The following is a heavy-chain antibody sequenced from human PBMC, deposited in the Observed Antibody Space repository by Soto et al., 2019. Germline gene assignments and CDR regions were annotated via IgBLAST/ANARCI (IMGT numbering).Heavy chain of an antibody. Sequence: QVQLVQSGAEVKRPGYSVKVSCKASGGAFNNYDIYWVRQAPGQGLEGLGTIVPVFPSVYYAPRFQGRLTITADGSTDTVYMMLTSLKSEDTAVYYCAREMPSTAAAYFYYGLNVWGQGTSVTVSS. J-gene: IGHJ6*02. CDR1: GGAFNNYD. CDR2: IVPVFPSV. D-gene: IGHD6-13*01. V-gene: IGHV1-69*18. CDR3: AREMPSTAAAYFYYGLNV.